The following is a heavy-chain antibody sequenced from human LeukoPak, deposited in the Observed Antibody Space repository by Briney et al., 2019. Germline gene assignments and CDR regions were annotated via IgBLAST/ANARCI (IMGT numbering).Heavy chain of an antibody. D-gene: IGHD4-17*01. Sequence: MTSETLSLTCAVYGGSFSGYYWSWIRQPPGKGLEWIGEINHSGSTNYNPSLKSRVTISVDTSKNQFSLKLSSVTAADTAVYYCARGVHGDYRWYFDLWGRGTLVTVSS. V-gene: IGHV4-34*01. CDR3: ARGVHGDYRWYFDL. CDR1: GGSFSGYY. J-gene: IGHJ2*01. CDR2: INHSGST.